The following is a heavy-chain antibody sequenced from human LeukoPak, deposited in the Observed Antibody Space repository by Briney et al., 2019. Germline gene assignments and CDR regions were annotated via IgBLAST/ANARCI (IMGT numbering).Heavy chain of an antibody. CDR3: ARYEGSRYYYYYMDV. Sequence: SETLSLTCTVSGGSISSSSYYWGWIRQPPGKGLEWIGSIYYSGSTYYNPSLKSRVTISVDTSKNQFSLKLSSVTAADTAVYYCARYEGSRYYYYYMDVWGKGTTVTVSS. V-gene: IGHV4-39*07. CDR2: IYYSGST. D-gene: IGHD3-3*01. CDR1: GGSISSSSYY. J-gene: IGHJ6*03.